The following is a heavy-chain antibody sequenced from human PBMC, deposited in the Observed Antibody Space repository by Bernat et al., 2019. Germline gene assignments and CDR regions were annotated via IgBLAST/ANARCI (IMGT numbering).Heavy chain of an antibody. Sequence: QVQLVESGGGVVQPGRSLRLSCAASGFTFSSYGMYWVRQAPGKGLEWVAVIWYDGSNKYYADSVKGRFTISRDNSKNTLYLQMNSLRAEDTAVYYCARDGPRYCSGGSCYPYYWGQGTLVTVSS. CDR2: IWYDGSNK. CDR1: GFTFSSYG. V-gene: IGHV3-33*01. J-gene: IGHJ4*02. CDR3: ARDGPRYCSGGSCYPYY. D-gene: IGHD2-15*01.